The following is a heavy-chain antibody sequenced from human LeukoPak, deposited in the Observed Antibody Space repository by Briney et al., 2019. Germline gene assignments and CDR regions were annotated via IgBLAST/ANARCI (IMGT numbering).Heavy chain of an antibody. V-gene: IGHV1-2*02. CDR3: ARPSKRSGSYRPYGY. CDR1: GYTFTGSY. D-gene: IGHD1-26*01. Sequence: GASMKGSCKASGYTFTGSYMHWVRQAPGQGLEWRGWINPNSGGTNYAQKCQGRVTMTRDTSISTAYMELSRLRSDDTAVYYWARPSKRSGSYRPYGYWGQGTLVTVSS. CDR2: INPNSGGT. J-gene: IGHJ4*02.